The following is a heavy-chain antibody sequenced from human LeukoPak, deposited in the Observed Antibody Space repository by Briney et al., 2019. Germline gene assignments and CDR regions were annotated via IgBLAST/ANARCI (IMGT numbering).Heavy chain of an antibody. CDR3: ARDFPGYCSSTSCPLGP. V-gene: IGHV3-7*01. Sequence: GGSLRLSCAASGFTFSSYWMSWVRQAPGKGLEWVANIKQDGSEKYYVDSVKGRFTISRDNAKNSPYLQMNSLRAEDTAVYYCARDFPGYCSSTSCPLGPWGQGTLVTVSS. J-gene: IGHJ5*02. CDR1: GFTFSSYW. CDR2: IKQDGSEK. D-gene: IGHD2-2*03.